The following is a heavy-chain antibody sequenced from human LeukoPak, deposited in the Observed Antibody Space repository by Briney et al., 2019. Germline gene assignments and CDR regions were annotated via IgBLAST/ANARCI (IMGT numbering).Heavy chain of an antibody. D-gene: IGHD6-19*01. V-gene: IGHV1-2*02. CDR1: GLTFTGYY. CDR2: INPNSGVT. CDR3: GSGQWLVGVFY. Sequence: GASAKVSCKASGLTFTGYYMHWVRQAPGQGLEWLGWINPNSGVTNYAQKFQGRITMTRDTSITTVYMELSSLTSDDTAVYYCGSGQWLVGVFYWGQGTLVTVSS. J-gene: IGHJ4*02.